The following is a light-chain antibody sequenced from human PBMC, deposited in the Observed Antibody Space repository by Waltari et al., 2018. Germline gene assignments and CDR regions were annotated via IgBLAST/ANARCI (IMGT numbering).Light chain of an antibody. CDR3: AAWDDSLNAWI. CDR2: RSD. Sequence: QSLLTQPPSISGAPGQRVPISCSGGSSNIGRNSVNCYEQVPGTAPTLLIFRSDPRPAGVSDRFSGSKSGTSASLTITGLLSADEADYICAAWDDSLNAWIFGGGTRLTVL. CDR1: SSNIGRNS. V-gene: IGLV1-44*01. J-gene: IGLJ3*02.